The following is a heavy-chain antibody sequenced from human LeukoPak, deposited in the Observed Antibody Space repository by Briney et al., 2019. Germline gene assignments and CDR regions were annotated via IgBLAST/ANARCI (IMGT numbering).Heavy chain of an antibody. V-gene: IGHV4-34*01. Sequence: PSETLSLTCAVSGGSFSGYYWSWIRQPPGKGLEWIGEINHSGSTNYNPSLKSRVTISVDTSKNQFSLKLSSVTAADTAVYYCARVGDVVVVPAYNWFDPWDQGTLVTVSS. CDR1: GGSFSGYY. J-gene: IGHJ5*02. CDR3: ARVGDVVVVPAYNWFDP. D-gene: IGHD2-2*01. CDR2: INHSGST.